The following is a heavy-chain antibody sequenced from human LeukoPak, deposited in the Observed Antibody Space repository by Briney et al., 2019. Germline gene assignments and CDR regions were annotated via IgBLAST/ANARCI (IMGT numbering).Heavy chain of an antibody. CDR3: AHIPSLTTPFAS. Sequence: SGPTLVKPTQTLTLTCSFSGFSLTTSGVGVGWIRQPPGKALEWLAFIYWDDDERYSPSLKSRLTITKDTSKNQVVLTLTNMDPVDTATYFCAHIPSLTTPFASWGQGTLVTVSS. CDR1: GFSLTTSGVG. CDR2: IYWDDDE. V-gene: IGHV2-5*02. J-gene: IGHJ4*02. D-gene: IGHD4-11*01.